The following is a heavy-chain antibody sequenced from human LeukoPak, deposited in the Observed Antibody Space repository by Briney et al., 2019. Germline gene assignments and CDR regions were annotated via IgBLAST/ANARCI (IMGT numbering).Heavy chain of an antibody. Sequence: GGSLRLSCAASGFTVSSNYMSWVRQAPGKGLEWVANIKQDGSEKYYVDSVKGRFTISRDNAKNSLYLQMNSLRAEDTAVYYCARSHYDILTGPQAFDYWGQGTLVTVSS. CDR1: GFTVSSNY. V-gene: IGHV3-7*01. CDR3: ARSHYDILTGPQAFDY. J-gene: IGHJ4*02. CDR2: IKQDGSEK. D-gene: IGHD3-9*01.